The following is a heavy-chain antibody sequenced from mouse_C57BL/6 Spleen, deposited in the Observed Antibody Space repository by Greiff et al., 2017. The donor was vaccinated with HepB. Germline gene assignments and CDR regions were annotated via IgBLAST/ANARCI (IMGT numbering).Heavy chain of an antibody. V-gene: IGHV7-3*01. Sequence: EVQWVESGGGLVQPGGSLSLSCAASGFTFTDYYMSWVRQPPGKALEWLGFIRNKANGYTTEYSASVKGRFTISRDNSQSILYLQMNALRAEDSATYYCARLSWGEYWGQGTTLTVSS. CDR3: ARLSWGEY. J-gene: IGHJ2*01. D-gene: IGHD1-1*01. CDR1: GFTFTDYY. CDR2: IRNKANGYTT.